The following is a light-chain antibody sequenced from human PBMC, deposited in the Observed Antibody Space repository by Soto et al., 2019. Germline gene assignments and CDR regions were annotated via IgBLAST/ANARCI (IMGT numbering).Light chain of an antibody. CDR2: DAS. J-gene: IGKJ1*01. V-gene: IGKV3-11*01. Sequence: EIVLTQSPATLSLSPGERATLSCRARQSVSSYLAWYQQKPGQAPRLLIYDASNRATGIPARFSGSGSGTDFTLTISSLEPEDFAVYYCQQRSNWPPWTFGQRTKVEIK. CDR1: QSVSSY. CDR3: QQRSNWPPWT.